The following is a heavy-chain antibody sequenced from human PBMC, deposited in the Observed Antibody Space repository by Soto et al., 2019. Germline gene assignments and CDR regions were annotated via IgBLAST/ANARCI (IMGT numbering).Heavy chain of an antibody. CDR3: TRMGYYDSSGTPFDY. CDR1: GFTFSGSA. D-gene: IGHD3-22*01. CDR2: IRSKANSYAT. J-gene: IGHJ4*02. Sequence: GGSLRRSCAASGFTFSGSAMHWVRQASGKGLEWVGRIRSKANSYATAYAASVKGRFTISRDDSKNTAYLQMNSLKTEDTAVYYCTRMGYYDSSGTPFDYWGQGTLVTVSS. V-gene: IGHV3-73*01.